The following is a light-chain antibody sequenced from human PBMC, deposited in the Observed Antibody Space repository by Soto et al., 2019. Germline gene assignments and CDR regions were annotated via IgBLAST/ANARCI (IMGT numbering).Light chain of an antibody. CDR3: QKAKSFPLN. CDR1: QYLTYW. J-gene: IGKJ5*01. Sequence: DIQMTHSPSSVSASVVDRVTITCLASQYLTYWLAWYQQRPGKAPKCLIYAASILQGGVPSRFSGSGFGTNFTLTITSLQPEDSATYFCQKAKSFPLNFGQGTRLEIK. V-gene: IGKV1-12*01. CDR2: AAS.